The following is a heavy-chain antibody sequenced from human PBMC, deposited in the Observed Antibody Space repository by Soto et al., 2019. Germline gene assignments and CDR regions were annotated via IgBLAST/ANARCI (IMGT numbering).Heavy chain of an antibody. CDR3: ARGRITMVRGAHYWYFDL. CDR2: INAGNGNT. V-gene: IGHV1-3*01. CDR1: GYTFTSYA. D-gene: IGHD3-10*01. Sequence: ASVKVSRKASGYTFTSYAMHWVRQAPGQRLEWMGWINAGNGNTKYSQKFQGRVTITRDTSASTAYMELSSLRSEDTAVYYCARGRITMVRGAHYWYFDLWGRGTLVTVSS. J-gene: IGHJ2*01.